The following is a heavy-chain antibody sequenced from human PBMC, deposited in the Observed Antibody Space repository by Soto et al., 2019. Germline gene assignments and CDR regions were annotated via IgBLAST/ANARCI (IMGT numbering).Heavy chain of an antibody. V-gene: IGHV3-74*01. CDR3: VRGEGGWETY. D-gene: IGHD6-19*01. J-gene: IGHJ4*02. Sequence: EVQLMESGGGLVQPGGSLRLSCAASGFTFSSYWMHWVRQAPGKGLVWVSRINSDGSSTTYADSVKGRFTISRDNAKNALYLQMNSLRAEDTAVYYCVRGEGGWETYWGQGTLVTVSS. CDR2: INSDGSST. CDR1: GFTFSSYW.